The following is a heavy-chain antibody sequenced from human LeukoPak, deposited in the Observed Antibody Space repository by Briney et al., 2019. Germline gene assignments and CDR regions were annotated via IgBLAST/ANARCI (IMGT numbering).Heavy chain of an antibody. Sequence: SETLSLTCAVYGGSFSGYYWSWIRQPPGKGLEWIGEINHSGSTNYNPSLKSRVTISVDTSKNQFSLKLSSVTAADTAVYYCARPQDYGDGAFDTWGQGTMVTVSS. J-gene: IGHJ3*02. CDR1: GGSFSGYY. D-gene: IGHD4-17*01. V-gene: IGHV4-34*01. CDR3: ARPQDYGDGAFDT. CDR2: INHSGST.